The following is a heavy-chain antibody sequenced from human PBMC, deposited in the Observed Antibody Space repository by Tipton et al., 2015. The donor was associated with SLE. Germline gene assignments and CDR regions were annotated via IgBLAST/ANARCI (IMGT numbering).Heavy chain of an antibody. J-gene: IGHJ4*02. CDR1: GGSISSSSYY. D-gene: IGHD5-18*01. Sequence: TLSLTCTVSGGSISSSSYYWGWIRQPPGKGLEWIGSIYYSGSTYYNPSLKSRVTISVDTSKNQFSLKLRSLTAADTAVYYCASSFPSPLHSYGQGTFAYWGQGTLVTVSS. V-gene: IGHV4-39*07. CDR2: IYYSGST. CDR3: ASSFPSPLHSYGQGTFAY.